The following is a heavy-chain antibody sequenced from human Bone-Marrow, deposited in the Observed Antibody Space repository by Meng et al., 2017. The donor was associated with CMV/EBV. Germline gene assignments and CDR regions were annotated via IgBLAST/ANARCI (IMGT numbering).Heavy chain of an antibody. CDR1: GFTFSSYA. V-gene: IGHV3-30*04. J-gene: IGHJ6*02. Sequence: GESLKISCAASGFTFSSYAMHWVRQAPGKGLEWVAVISYDGSNKYYADSVKGRFTISRDNSKNTLYLQMNSLRAEDTAVYYCARGNYYYYYGMDVWGQGTTVTVS. D-gene: IGHD3-10*01. CDR2: ISYDGSNK. CDR3: ARGNYYYYYGMDV.